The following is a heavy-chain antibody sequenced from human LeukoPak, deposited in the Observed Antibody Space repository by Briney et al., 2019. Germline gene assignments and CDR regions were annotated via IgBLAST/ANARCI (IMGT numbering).Heavy chain of an antibody. V-gene: IGHV3-33*01. CDR1: GFTFSSSG. Sequence: GGSLRLSCAASGFTFSSSGMHWVRQAPGKGLEWVAVIWYDGSNKYYADSVKGRFTISRDNPKNTLYLQMNSLRAEDTAVYYCARDVGSSGLSSWGQGILVTVSS. D-gene: IGHD6-19*01. CDR2: IWYDGSNK. CDR3: ARDVGSSGLSS. J-gene: IGHJ5*02.